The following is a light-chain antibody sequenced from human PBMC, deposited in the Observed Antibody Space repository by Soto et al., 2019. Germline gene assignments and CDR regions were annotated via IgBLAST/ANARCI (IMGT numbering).Light chain of an antibody. CDR1: QRISNY. V-gene: IGKV1-39*01. CDR3: QQSYSPPWT. CDR2: TAS. J-gene: IGKJ1*01. Sequence: DIQMTQSPSSLSASVGDRVTITCRASQRISNYLNWYQQKPGKAPKVLISTASSLQGGVPSRFSGSASGTDFTLTISSLQPEDFAIYYCQQSYSPPWTFGQGTKVEIK.